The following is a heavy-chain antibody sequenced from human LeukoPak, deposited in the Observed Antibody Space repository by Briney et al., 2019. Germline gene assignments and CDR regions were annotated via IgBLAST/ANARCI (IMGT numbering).Heavy chain of an antibody. V-gene: IGHV1-69*05. CDR2: IIPIDGTA. CDR3: AGGYDFWSGYPRRFDY. CDR1: RDTFTRCA. D-gene: IGHD3-3*01. Sequence: SVKVSCRASRDTFTRCAFSWVRQAPGQGLEWMGGIIPIDGTANFGQKFQGRVTITTDESTSTAYMELSSLRSEDTAVYYCAGGYDFWSGYPRRFDYWGQGTLVTVSS. J-gene: IGHJ4*02.